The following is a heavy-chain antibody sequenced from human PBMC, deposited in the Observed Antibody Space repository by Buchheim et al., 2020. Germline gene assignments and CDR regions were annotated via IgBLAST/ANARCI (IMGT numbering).Heavy chain of an antibody. D-gene: IGHD3-3*01. V-gene: IGHV1-46*01. CDR2: IKPSGGDT. Sequence: QGQLVQSGAEMKMPGASVIVSCRASGFPLTNYYIHWVRQAPGQGLEWVGRIKPSGGDTIYAQRFQGRVTITRDTSTSTVDMELRSLRSDDSAVYFCAREGNDFWSGYAVFYGMDVWGQGTT. CDR1: GFPLTNYY. CDR3: AREGNDFWSGYAVFYGMDV. J-gene: IGHJ6*02.